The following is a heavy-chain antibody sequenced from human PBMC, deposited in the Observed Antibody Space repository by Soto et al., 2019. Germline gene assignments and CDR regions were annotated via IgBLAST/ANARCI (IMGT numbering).Heavy chain of an antibody. D-gene: IGHD6-13*01. V-gene: IGHV3-23*01. J-gene: IGHJ4*02. CDR1: GFTFSSYA. CDR2: ISGSGGST. CDR3: ARAGRSIAAAGTNAPFDY. Sequence: GGSLRLSCAASGFTFSSYAMSWVRQAPGKGLEWVSAISGSGGSTYYADSVKGRFTISRDNSKNTLYLQMNSLRAEDTAVYYCARAGRSIAAAGTNAPFDYWGQGTLVTVSS.